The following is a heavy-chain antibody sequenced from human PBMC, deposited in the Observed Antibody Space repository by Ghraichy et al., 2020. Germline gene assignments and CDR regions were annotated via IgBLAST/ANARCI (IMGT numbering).Heavy chain of an antibody. V-gene: IGHV4-39*01. CDR2: IYSSGNT. J-gene: IGHJ4*02. Sequence: SEPLSLTCTVSGGSISSSSYYWGWIRQPPGKGLEWIGSIYSSGNTYDNPSLKSRVTISVETSKNQFSLKLSSVTAADTAVYYCARVNYYESRGFDYWGQGTLVTVSS. CDR3: ARVNYYESRGFDY. D-gene: IGHD3-22*01. CDR1: GGSISSSSYY.